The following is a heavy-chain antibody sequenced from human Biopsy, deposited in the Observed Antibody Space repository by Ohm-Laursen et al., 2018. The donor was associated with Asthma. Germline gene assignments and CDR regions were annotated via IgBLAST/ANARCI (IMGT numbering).Heavy chain of an antibody. J-gene: IGHJ3*02. CDR1: EFTFSNYG. V-gene: IGHV3-53*01. D-gene: IGHD4-23*01. Sequence: GSLRLSCTASEFTFSNYGMHWVRQPPGKGLEWVSVIYSGGGTYYADSVQGRVTISRDNSKNTLSLQMNSLRAEDTAVYYCARAYGGSFFSGAFDIWGQGTMVTVSS. CDR3: ARAYGGSFFSGAFDI. CDR2: IYSGGGT.